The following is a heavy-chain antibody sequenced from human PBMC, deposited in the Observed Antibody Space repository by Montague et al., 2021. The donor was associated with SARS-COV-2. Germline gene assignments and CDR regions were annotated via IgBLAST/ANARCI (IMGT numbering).Heavy chain of an antibody. J-gene: IGHJ2*01. CDR1: GGSISSYY. V-gene: IGHV4-59*01. CDR3: ASEGHSSSWYPVDWYFDS. Sequence: SETLSLTCTVSGGSISSYYWSWIRQPPGKGLEWIGYIYYNGSTNYNPSLKSRVTISVDTAKNQFSLKLSSVTAADTAVYYCASEGHSSSWYPVDWYFDSWGRGTLVTVSS. D-gene: IGHD6-13*01. CDR2: IYYNGST.